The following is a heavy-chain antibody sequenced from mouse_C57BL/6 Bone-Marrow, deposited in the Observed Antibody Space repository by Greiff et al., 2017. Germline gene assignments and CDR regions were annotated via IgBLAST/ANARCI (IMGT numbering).Heavy chain of an antibody. Sequence: QVQLQQSGAELVKPGASVKLSCKASGYTFTSYWMHWVKQRPGQGLEWIGMIHPNSGSTNYNEKFKSKATLTVDKSSSTAYMQLSSLTSEDSAVYYCARVVATWDWYFDVWGTGTTVTVSS. J-gene: IGHJ1*03. CDR3: ARVVATWDWYFDV. CDR2: IHPNSGST. V-gene: IGHV1-64*01. CDR1: GYTFTSYW. D-gene: IGHD1-1*01.